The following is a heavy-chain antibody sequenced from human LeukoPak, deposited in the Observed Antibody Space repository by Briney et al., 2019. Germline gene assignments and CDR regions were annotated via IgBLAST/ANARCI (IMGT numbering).Heavy chain of an antibody. CDR3: ARERTPKPYYGSGDYDRYFEN. CDR2: IKPNSGGT. Sequence: ASVKVCCTASEHTFTRYYMHWGRQAPGHGREWRGWIKPNSGGTNYAQKFQGRVTMTRDTSISTAYMELSRLRSDDTAVYYCARERTPKPYYGSGDYDRYFENWGQGTVVTVSS. V-gene: IGHV1-2*02. CDR1: EHTFTRYY. D-gene: IGHD3-10*01. J-gene: IGHJ4*02.